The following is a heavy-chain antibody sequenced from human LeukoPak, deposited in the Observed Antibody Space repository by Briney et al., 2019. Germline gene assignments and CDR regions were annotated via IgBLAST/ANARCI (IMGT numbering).Heavy chain of an antibody. CDR2: ISGSGGST. CDR1: GFTFSSYA. Sequence: GGSLRLSCAASGFTFSSYAMSWVRQAPGKGLEWVSAISGSGGSTYYADSVKGRFTISRDNSKNTLYLQMNSLRAGDTAIYHCAKDQDGAYWYFDLWGRGTLVTVSS. D-gene: IGHD4-17*01. CDR3: AKDQDGAYWYFDL. J-gene: IGHJ2*01. V-gene: IGHV3-23*01.